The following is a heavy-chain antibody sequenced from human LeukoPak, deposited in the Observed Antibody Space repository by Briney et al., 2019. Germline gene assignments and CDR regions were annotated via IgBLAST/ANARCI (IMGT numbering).Heavy chain of an antibody. D-gene: IGHD4-17*01. CDR3: ARDGDSGDYAY. Sequence: SETLSLTCTVSGDSISSGSYYWCWIRQPAGKGLEWIGRIYTSGSTNYNPSLKSRVTISADTSKNQFSLKLTSVTAADTAVYYCARDGDSGDYAYWGQGTLVTVSS. CDR1: GDSISSGSYY. CDR2: IYTSGST. V-gene: IGHV4-61*02. J-gene: IGHJ4*02.